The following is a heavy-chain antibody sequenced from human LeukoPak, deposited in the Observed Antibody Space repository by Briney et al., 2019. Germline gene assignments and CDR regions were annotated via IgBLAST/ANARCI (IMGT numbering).Heavy chain of an antibody. CDR1: GFIFSSYW. D-gene: IGHD2-15*01. Sequence: PGGSLRLACAASGFIFSSYWMTGLRQAPGKGLEWVATIKHDGSEDYYLDSVKGRFTISRDNGMSSMWLQMNSLRAEDTAVYYCARDQTPSYWGQASLVTVSS. V-gene: IGHV3-7*01. CDR3: ARDQTPSY. CDR2: IKHDGSED. J-gene: IGHJ4*02.